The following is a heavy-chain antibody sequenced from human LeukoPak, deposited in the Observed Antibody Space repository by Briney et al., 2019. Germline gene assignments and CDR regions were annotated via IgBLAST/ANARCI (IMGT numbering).Heavy chain of an antibody. CDR1: GSTFSSYW. D-gene: IGHD3-10*01. V-gene: IGHV3-7*01. J-gene: IGHJ3*02. CDR3: AGPPQASSFDI. CDR2: IKPDGTEK. Sequence: GGSLRLSCAASGSTFSSYWMSWVRQAPGKGLEWVANIKPDGTEKYYVDSVKGRFTISRDNAKNSLYLQMNSLRAEDTAVYYCAGPPQASSFDIWGQGTMVTVSS.